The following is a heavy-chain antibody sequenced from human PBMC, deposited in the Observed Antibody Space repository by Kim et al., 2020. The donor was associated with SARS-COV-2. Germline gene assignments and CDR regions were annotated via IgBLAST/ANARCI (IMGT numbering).Heavy chain of an antibody. CDR2: GST. CDR3: ASGSSSYGY. D-gene: IGHD6-13*01. Sequence: GSTNYNPSLKSRVTISVDTSKNQFSLKLSSVTAADTAVYYCASGSSSYGYWGQGTLVTVSS. V-gene: IGHV4-34*01. J-gene: IGHJ4*02.